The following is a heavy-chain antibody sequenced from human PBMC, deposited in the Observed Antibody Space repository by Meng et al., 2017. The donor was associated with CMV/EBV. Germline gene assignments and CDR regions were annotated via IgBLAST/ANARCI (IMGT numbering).Heavy chain of an antibody. CDR3: AKAFRGTKYSSSSGRTRGGGMDV. CDR1: GFTFSSYA. Sequence: GSSLKISCAASGFTFSSYAMSWVRQAPGKGLEWVAVIYSGGSSTYYADSVKGRFTISRDNSKNTLYLQMNSLRAEDTAVYYCAKAFRGTKYSSSSGRTRGGGMDVWGQGTTVTVSS. J-gene: IGHJ6*02. CDR2: IYSGGSST. D-gene: IGHD6-6*01. V-gene: IGHV3-23*03.